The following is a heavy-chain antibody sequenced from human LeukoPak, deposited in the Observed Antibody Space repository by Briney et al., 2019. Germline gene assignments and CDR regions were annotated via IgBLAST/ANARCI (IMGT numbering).Heavy chain of an antibody. CDR1: GGSMNNYY. V-gene: IGHV4-59*12. CDR3: ARVGGYSYGPFDY. CDR2: IYYSGST. Sequence: SETLSLTCTVSGGSMNNYYWSWIRQTPGKGLEWIGYIYYSGSTNYNPSLQGRVILSVDTSKNQFSLKLSSVTAADTAVYYCARVGGYSYGPFDYWGQGTLVTVSS. D-gene: IGHD5-18*01. J-gene: IGHJ4*02.